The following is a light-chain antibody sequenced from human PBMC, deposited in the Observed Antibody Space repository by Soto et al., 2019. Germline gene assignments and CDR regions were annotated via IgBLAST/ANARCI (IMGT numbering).Light chain of an antibody. CDR3: QHYNSYSWT. CDR2: DAS. Sequence: IKMSKSPSTLSAYIRDRVTITCRASQSISSWLAWYQQKPGKAPKLLIYDASSLESGVPSRFSGSGSGTEFTLTISSLQPDDFATYYCQHYNSYSWTFGQGTKVDIK. J-gene: IGKJ1*01. V-gene: IGKV1-5*01. CDR1: QSISSW.